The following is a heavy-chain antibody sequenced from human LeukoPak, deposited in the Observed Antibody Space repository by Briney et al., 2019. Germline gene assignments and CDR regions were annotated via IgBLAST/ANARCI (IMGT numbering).Heavy chain of an antibody. V-gene: IGHV3-30*04. CDR3: ARDETYYYDSSGYYYSFSIDY. Sequence: GRSLRLSCAAYGFTFSSYAMHWVRQAPGKGLEWVAVISYDGSNKYYADSVKGRFTISRDNSKNTLYLQMNSLRAEDTAVYYCARDETYYYDSSGYYYSFSIDYWGQGTLVTVSS. J-gene: IGHJ4*02. CDR1: GFTFSSYA. D-gene: IGHD3-22*01. CDR2: ISYDGSNK.